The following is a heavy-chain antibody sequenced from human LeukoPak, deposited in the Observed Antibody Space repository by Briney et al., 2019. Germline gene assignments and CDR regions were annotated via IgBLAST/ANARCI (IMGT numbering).Heavy chain of an antibody. Sequence: GGSLRLSCAASGFTFSNYAMNWVRQAPGKGLEWVSTISGSGSGTYYADSVKGRFTISRDNSKNTLYLQLNSLRAEDTAVYFCAKDLGYCSSTSCHEPFIYDYWGQGTLVTVSS. J-gene: IGHJ4*02. CDR2: ISGSGSGT. CDR3: AKDLGYCSSTSCHEPFIYDY. D-gene: IGHD2-2*01. CDR1: GFTFSNYA. V-gene: IGHV3-23*01.